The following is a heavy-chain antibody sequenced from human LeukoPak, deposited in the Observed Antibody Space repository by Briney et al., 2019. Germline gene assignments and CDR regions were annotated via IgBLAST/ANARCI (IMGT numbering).Heavy chain of an antibody. CDR3: ARVNPLMAPGAVDI. D-gene: IGHD2-8*01. Sequence: PGGSLRLSCAASGFTFSSYWMTWVRQAPGKGLAWVASIKQDGSAKYYMDSVKGRFTISRDNAKNSLYLQMNSLGVEDTAVYYCARVNPLMAPGAVDIWGQGTKVAVSS. V-gene: IGHV3-7*01. CDR1: GFTFSSYW. J-gene: IGHJ3*02. CDR2: IKQDGSAK.